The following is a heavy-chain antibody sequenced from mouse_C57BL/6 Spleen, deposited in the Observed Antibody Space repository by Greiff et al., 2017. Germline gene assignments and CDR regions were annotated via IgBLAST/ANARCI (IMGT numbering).Heavy chain of an antibody. V-gene: IGHV1-80*01. CDR2: IYPGDGDT. Sequence: QVQLQQSGAELVKPGASVKISCKASGYAFSSYWMNWVKQRPGKGLEWIGQIYPGDGDTNYNGKFKGKATLTADKSSSTAYMQLSSLTSEDSAVYFCASIYYGYDFDYFGQGTTLTVSS. D-gene: IGHD2-2*01. J-gene: IGHJ2*01. CDR3: ASIYYGYDFDY. CDR1: GYAFSSYW.